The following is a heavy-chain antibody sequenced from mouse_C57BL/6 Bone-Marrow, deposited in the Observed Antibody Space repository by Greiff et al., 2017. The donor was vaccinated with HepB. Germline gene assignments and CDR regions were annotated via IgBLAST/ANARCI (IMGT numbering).Heavy chain of an antibody. Sequence: QVQLQQPGAELVKPGASVKVSCKASGYTFTSYWMHWVKQRPGQGLEWIGRIHPSDSDTNYNQKFKGKAKLTVDKSSSTAYMQLSSLTSEDSAVYYWAINLPHYYGSRAWFAYWGQGTLVTVSA. V-gene: IGHV1-74*01. CDR3: AINLPHYYGSRAWFAY. J-gene: IGHJ3*01. CDR1: GYTFTSYW. D-gene: IGHD1-1*01. CDR2: IHPSDSDT.